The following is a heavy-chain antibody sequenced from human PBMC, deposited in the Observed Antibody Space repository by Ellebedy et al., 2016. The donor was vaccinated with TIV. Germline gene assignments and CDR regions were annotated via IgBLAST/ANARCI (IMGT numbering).Heavy chain of an antibody. CDR1: GGSISGYY. CDR2: INHSGST. J-gene: IGHJ4*02. CDR3: AKVTPPYYFDY. Sequence: SETLSLXCTVSGGSISGYYWSWIRQPPGKGLEWIGEINHSGSTNYNPSLKSRVTISVDTSKNQFSLKLSSVTAADTAVYYCAKVTPPYYFDYWGQGTLVTVSS. V-gene: IGHV4-34*01.